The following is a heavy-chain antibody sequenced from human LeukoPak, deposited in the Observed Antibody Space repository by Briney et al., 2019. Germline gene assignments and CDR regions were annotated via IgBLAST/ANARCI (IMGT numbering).Heavy chain of an antibody. Sequence: SETLSLTCTVSGGSINSYYWSWIRRPPGKGLEWIGSIYYSGGTHYNPSLKSRVTISLDTSKNQFSLKLSSVIAVDTATYYCARHLAGSCYPWGQGTLVTVSS. CDR1: GGSINSYY. CDR2: IYYSGGT. D-gene: IGHD2-15*01. CDR3: ARHLAGSCYP. V-gene: IGHV4-59*08. J-gene: IGHJ5*02.